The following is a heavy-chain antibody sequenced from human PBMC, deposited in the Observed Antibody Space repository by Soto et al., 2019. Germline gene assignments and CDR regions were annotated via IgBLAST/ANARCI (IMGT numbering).Heavy chain of an antibody. CDR1: GYTFTGYY. Sequence: ASVKVSCKASGYTFTGYYMHWVRQAPGQGLEWMGWINPNSGGTNYAQKFQGWVTMTRDTSISTAYMELSRLRSDDTAVYYCARECRKGYDFWSGSRPSDAFDIWGQGTMVTVSS. CDR2: INPNSGGT. J-gene: IGHJ3*02. D-gene: IGHD3-3*01. CDR3: ARECRKGYDFWSGSRPSDAFDI. V-gene: IGHV1-2*04.